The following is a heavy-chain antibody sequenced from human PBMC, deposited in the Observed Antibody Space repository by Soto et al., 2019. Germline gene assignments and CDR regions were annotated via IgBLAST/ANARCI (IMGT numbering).Heavy chain of an antibody. Sequence: PGGSLSLSCAASGFTFRIFAMNWVRQAPGKGLQWVSGIFNSGGSTYYSDSVKGRFTISRDNSENALSLQMTSLRAEDTAVYYCAKVTRYTWNFDAFDSWGQGTMVTV. J-gene: IGHJ3*02. CDR2: IFNSGGST. D-gene: IGHD1-7*01. CDR1: GFTFRIFA. V-gene: IGHV3-23*01. CDR3: AKVTRYTWNFDAFDS.